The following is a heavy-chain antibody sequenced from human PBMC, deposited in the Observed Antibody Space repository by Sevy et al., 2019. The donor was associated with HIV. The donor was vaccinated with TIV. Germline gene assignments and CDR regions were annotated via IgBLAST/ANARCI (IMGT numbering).Heavy chain of an antibody. CDR2: ISFDGRKT. CDR1: GFTFSSYA. V-gene: IGHV3-30*04. CDR3: ARDLRVDLDY. J-gene: IGHJ4*02. Sequence: GGSLRLSCAASGFTFSSYAFHWVRQAPGKGLEWVAVISFDGRKTDYANSVKGRFTIAKDNSKNTLHLRMSRLRGDDTAVYYCARDLRVDLDYWGQGTLVTVSS.